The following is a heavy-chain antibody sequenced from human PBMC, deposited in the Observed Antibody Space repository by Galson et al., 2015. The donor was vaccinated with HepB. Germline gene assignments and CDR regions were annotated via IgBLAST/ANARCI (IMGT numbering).Heavy chain of an antibody. V-gene: IGHV4-61*01. CDR2: IYYSGST. J-gene: IGHJ6*03. CDR1: GGSVSSGSYY. D-gene: IGHD4-11*01. CDR3: ARDHRYYDYSNYDYYYYMDV. Sequence: LSLTCTVSGGSVSSGSYYWSWIRQPPGKGLEWIGYIYYSGSTNYNPSLKSRVTISVDASKNQFSLKLSSVTAADTAVYYCARDHRYYDYSNYDYYYYMDVWGKGTTVTVSS.